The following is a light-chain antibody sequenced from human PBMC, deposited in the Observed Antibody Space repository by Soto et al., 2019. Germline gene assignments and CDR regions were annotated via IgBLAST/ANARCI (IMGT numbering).Light chain of an antibody. CDR2: RAS. CDR3: QQYNNWPV. V-gene: IGKV3-15*01. CDR1: QSVSSN. J-gene: IGKJ2*01. Sequence: EIVMTQSPATLSVSPWERATLSCRASQSVSSNLAWYQQKPGQAPRLLIYRASTRATGLPARFSGSGSGTEFTLTISSLQSEDFAVYYCQQYNNWPVFGKGTKLELK.